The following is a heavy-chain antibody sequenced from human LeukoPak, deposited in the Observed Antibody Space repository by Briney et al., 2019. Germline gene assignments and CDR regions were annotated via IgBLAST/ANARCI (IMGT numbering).Heavy chain of an antibody. CDR2: INPSGGST. D-gene: IGHD1-26*01. CDR3: ARDGQVGATLLSWFDP. Sequence: ASVKVSCKASGYTFTSYGISWVRQAPGQGLEWMGIINPSGGSTSYAQKFQGRVTMTRDTSTSTVYMELSSLRSEDTAVYYCARDGQVGATLLSWFDPWGQGTLVTVSS. CDR1: GYTFTSYG. J-gene: IGHJ5*02. V-gene: IGHV1-46*01.